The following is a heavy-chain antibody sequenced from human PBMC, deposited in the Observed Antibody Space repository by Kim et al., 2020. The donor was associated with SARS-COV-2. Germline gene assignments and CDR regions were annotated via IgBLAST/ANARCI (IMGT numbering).Heavy chain of an antibody. Sequence: SETLSLTCAVYGGSFSGYYWSWIRQPPGKGLEWIGEINHSGSTNYNPSLKSRVTISVDTSKNQFSLKLSSVTAADTAVYYCARAPKGSYCTGGVCYTVKTLGFFDYWGQGTLVTVSS. CDR1: GGSFSGYY. D-gene: IGHD2-8*02. J-gene: IGHJ4*02. CDR2: INHSGST. V-gene: IGHV4-34*01. CDR3: ARAPKGSYCTGGVCYTVKTLGFFDY.